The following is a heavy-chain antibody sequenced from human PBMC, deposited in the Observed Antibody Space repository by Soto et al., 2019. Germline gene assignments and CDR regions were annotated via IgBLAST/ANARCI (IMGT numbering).Heavy chain of an antibody. CDR3: AGIANSRDY. Sequence: SETLSLTCTVSGGSISSSSYYWGWIRQPPGKGLEWIGSIYYSGSTYYNPSLKSRVTISVDTSKNQFSLKLSSVTAADTAVYYCAGIANSRDYWGQGTLVTVSS. J-gene: IGHJ4*02. D-gene: IGHD6-13*01. CDR1: GGSISSSSYY. V-gene: IGHV4-39*07. CDR2: IYYSGST.